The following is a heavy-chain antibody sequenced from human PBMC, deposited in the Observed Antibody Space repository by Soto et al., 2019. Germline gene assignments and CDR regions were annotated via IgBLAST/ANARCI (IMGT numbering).Heavy chain of an antibody. V-gene: IGHV3-7*01. CDR3: VREIASRL. Sequence: EVQVVESGGGLVRPGGSLRLSCAASGFTFTSYWMTWVRQAPGRGLEWVANINKDGSEKSYVDSVKGRFTISRDNAKSSLYLQMTSLRADDTAVYYCVREIASRLWGKGTTVIVSS. CDR1: GFTFTSYW. J-gene: IGHJ6*04. CDR2: INKDGSEK. D-gene: IGHD2-21*01.